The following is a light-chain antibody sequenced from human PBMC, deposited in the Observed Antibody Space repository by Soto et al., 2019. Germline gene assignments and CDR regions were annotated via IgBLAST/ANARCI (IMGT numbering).Light chain of an antibody. Sequence: QSALIQPRSVSGSPGQSVTISCSGITSYVGTYIYVSWYQHHPGKAPRFLIYDVSKRPSGVPDRFSGSKSGNTASLTISGLQAEDEADYYCCSSSGSYTSVVFGGGTKVTVL. CDR1: TSYVGTYIY. V-gene: IGLV2-11*01. CDR3: CSSSGSYTSVV. CDR2: DVS. J-gene: IGLJ2*01.